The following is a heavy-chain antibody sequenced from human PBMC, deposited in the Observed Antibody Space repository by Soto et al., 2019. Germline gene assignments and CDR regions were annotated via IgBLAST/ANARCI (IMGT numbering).Heavy chain of an antibody. V-gene: IGHV1-69*04. J-gene: IGHJ4*02. CDR2: IIPMFGIT. CDR3: ARDRALNKAALVMAY. CDR1: GGTFSSYV. Sequence: QVQLVQSGAEVKKPGSSMKVSCKASGGTFSSYVFSWVRQAPGQGLEWMGRIIPMFGITNYAQKFEGRVTITADKSTNTVDMELKRLISEDTAIYYCARDRALNKAALVMAYWGQGTLIPVST. D-gene: IGHD6-25*01.